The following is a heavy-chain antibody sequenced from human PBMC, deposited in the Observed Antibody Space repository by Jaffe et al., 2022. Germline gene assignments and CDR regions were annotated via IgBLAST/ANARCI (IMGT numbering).Heavy chain of an antibody. V-gene: IGHV3-21*01. CDR3: ARDVRIAARPRPFDY. D-gene: IGHD6-6*01. Sequence: EVQLVESGGGLVKPGGSLRLSCAASGFTFSSYSMNWVRQAPGKGLEWVSSISSSSSYIYYADSVKGRFTISRDNAKNSLYLQMNSLRAEDTAVYYCARDVRIAARPRPFDYWGQGTLVTVSS. J-gene: IGHJ4*02. CDR2: ISSSSSYI. CDR1: GFTFSSYS.